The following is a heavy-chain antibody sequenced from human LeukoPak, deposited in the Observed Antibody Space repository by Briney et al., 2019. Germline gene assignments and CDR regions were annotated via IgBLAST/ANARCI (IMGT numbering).Heavy chain of an antibody. Sequence: GGSLRLSCAASGFTFSSYSMNWVRQAPGKGLEWVSSISSSSSYIYYADSVKGRFTISRDNAKNSLYLQMNSLRAEDTAVYYCASDDPLPAPLRGGQGTLVTVSS. V-gene: IGHV3-21*01. CDR3: ASDDPLPAPLR. J-gene: IGHJ4*02. CDR2: ISSSSSYI. CDR1: GFTFSSYS.